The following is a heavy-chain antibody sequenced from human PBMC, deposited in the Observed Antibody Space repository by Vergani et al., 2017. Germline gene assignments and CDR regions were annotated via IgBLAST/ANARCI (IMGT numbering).Heavy chain of an antibody. Sequence: QVQLVQSGAEVKKPGASVKVSCKVSGYTPTELSMHWVRQAPGKGLEWMGGFDPEDGETIYAQKFQGRVTMTEDTATDTAYMELSSLRSEDTAVYYCATDLGTTIFGVVIQGGYWGQGTLVTVSS. V-gene: IGHV1-24*01. J-gene: IGHJ4*02. CDR3: ATDLGTTIFGVVIQGGY. D-gene: IGHD3-3*01. CDR2: FDPEDGET. CDR1: GYTPTELS.